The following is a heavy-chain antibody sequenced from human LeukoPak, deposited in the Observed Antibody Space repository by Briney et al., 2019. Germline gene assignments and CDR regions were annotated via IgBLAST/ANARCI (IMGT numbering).Heavy chain of an antibody. CDR3: TSAGSYWVDS. CDR2: TYYRGST. D-gene: IGHD3-10*01. Sequence: SETLSLTCTVSGGSISSSSYYWGWIRQPPGKGLEWIGSTYYRGSTYCNPSLESRVSISVDTSKNQFSLKLSSVTAADVAVYYCTSAGSYWVDSWGQGTLVTVSS. V-gene: IGHV4-39*01. J-gene: IGHJ4*02. CDR1: GGSISSSSYY.